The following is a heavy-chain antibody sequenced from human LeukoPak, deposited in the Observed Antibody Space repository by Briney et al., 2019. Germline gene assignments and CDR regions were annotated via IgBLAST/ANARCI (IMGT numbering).Heavy chain of an antibody. D-gene: IGHD2-21*01. CDR3: AKDPPPSCGGDCYPT. J-gene: IGHJ5*02. CDR2: IRYDGTKK. Sequence: PGGSLRLSCEAPGFSFSDFGMHWVRQAPGKGLEWVAYIRYDGTKKNHADSVKGRFTISRDNSKKTLYLQMNSLRGEDTAVYYCAKDPPPSCGGDCYPTWGQGTLVTVSS. CDR1: GFSFSDFG. V-gene: IGHV3-30*02.